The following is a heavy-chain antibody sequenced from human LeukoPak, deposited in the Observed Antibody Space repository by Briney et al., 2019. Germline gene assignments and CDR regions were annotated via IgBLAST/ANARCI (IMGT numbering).Heavy chain of an antibody. CDR1: GGSINTYF. CDR3: ARGSAYYNY. V-gene: IGHV4-59*01. Sequence: SETLSLTCTVSGGSINTYFWSWIRQPPGKGLEWIGYTSSGGSTNYNPSLKSRVTISVDTSKNQFSLKLSSVTAADTAVYYCARGSAYYNYWGQGTLVPVSS. CDR2: TSSGGST. D-gene: IGHD3-3*01. J-gene: IGHJ4*02.